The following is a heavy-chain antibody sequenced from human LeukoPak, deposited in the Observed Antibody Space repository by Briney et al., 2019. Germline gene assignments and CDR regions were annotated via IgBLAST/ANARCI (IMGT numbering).Heavy chain of an antibody. CDR1: GGTFSSYA. Sequence: ASVKVSCKASGGTFSSYAISWVRQAPGQGPEWMGGIIPIFGTANYAQKFQGRVTITADESTSTAYMELSSLRSEDTAVYYCASVSWFGELLSNWFDPWGQGTLVTVSS. D-gene: IGHD3-10*01. V-gene: IGHV1-69*13. CDR2: IIPIFGTA. J-gene: IGHJ5*02. CDR3: ASVSWFGELLSNWFDP.